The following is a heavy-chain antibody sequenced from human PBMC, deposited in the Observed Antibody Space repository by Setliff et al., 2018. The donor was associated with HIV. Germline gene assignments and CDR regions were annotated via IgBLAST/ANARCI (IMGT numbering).Heavy chain of an antibody. CDR2: IFYSGNT. CDR1: GDSMSSSSYY. V-gene: IGHV4-39*01. D-gene: IGHD2-2*01. J-gene: IGHJ4*02. Sequence: SETLSLTCTVSGDSMSSSSYYWGWIRQPPGKGLEWIGSIFYSGNTYYKPSLKSRVTISVDTSKNQFPLKLSSVTAADTAVYYCARPQYPGYYFDYWGQGTLVTVSS. CDR3: ARPQYPGYYFDY.